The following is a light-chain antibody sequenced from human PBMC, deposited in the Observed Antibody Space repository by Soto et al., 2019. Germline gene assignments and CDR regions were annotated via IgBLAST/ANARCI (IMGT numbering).Light chain of an antibody. CDR2: AAS. CDR3: QQYYSYPQT. J-gene: IGKJ1*01. V-gene: IGKV1-6*01. CDR1: QGIRND. Sequence: AVQMTHSPSSLSASVGDRVTITFRASQGIRNDLTWYQQKPGKAPKLLIYAASSLQSGVPSRFSGSGSGTDFTLTISCLQSEDFATYYCQQYYSYPQTFGQGTKVDIK.